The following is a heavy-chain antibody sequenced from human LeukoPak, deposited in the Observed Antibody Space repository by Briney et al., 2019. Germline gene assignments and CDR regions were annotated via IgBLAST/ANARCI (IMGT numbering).Heavy chain of an antibody. CDR3: ARQRRITMVRGVIERTNWFDP. J-gene: IGHJ5*02. D-gene: IGHD3-10*01. CDR2: INHSGST. CDR1: GGSFSGYY. V-gene: IGHV4-34*01. Sequence: SETLSLTCAVYGGSFSGYYWSWIRQPPGKGLEWIGEINHSGSTNYNPSLKSRVTISVDTSKNQFSLKLSSVTAADTAVYYCARQRRITMVRGVIERTNWFDPWGQGTLVTVSS.